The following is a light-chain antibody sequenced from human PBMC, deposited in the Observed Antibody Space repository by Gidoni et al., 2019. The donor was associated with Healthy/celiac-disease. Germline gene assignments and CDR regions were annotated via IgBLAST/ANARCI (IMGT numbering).Light chain of an antibody. CDR3: QQRSNWRPIT. J-gene: IGKJ5*01. CDR2: DAS. CDR1: QSVSSY. V-gene: IGKV3-11*01. Sequence: IVLTQSPATLSLSPGERATLSCRASQSVSSYLAWYQQKPGQAPRLLIYDASNRATGIPARFSGSGSGTDFTLTISSLEPEDFAVYYCQQRSNWRPITFGQGTRLEIK.